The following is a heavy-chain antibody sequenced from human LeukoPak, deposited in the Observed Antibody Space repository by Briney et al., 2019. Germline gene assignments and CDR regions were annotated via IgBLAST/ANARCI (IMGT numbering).Heavy chain of an antibody. CDR1: GFTFSSYD. D-gene: IGHD6-13*01. CDR2: IGTAGEI. J-gene: IGHJ3*02. CDR3: ARDSQQYAFDI. V-gene: IGHV3-13*01. Sequence: GGSLRLSCAASGFTFSSYDIHWVRQATGKGLEWVSGIGTAGEIYYPGSVKGRFTISRDNAKNTLYLQMNSLRAEDTAVYYCARDSQQYAFDIWGQGTMVTVSS.